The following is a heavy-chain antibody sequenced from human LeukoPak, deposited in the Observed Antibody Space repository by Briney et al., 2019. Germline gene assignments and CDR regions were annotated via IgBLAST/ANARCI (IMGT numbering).Heavy chain of an antibody. D-gene: IGHD6-19*01. Sequence: GGSLRLSCAASGFTFSGYWMHWVRQAPGKGLVWVSRINSDGYSITYAASVKGRFTISRDNAKNTLYLQMNSLIAEDTAVYFCTRAGYSSGFDSWGQGTLVTVSS. CDR2: INSDGYSI. V-gene: IGHV3-74*03. CDR1: GFTFSGYW. J-gene: IGHJ5*01. CDR3: TRAGYSSGFDS.